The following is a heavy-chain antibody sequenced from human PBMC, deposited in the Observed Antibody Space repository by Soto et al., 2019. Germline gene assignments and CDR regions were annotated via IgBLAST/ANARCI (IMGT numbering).Heavy chain of an antibody. J-gene: IGHJ4*02. V-gene: IGHV1-18*03. Sequence: QVQLVQSGAEVKKPGASVKVSCKASGYSFTSYGISWVRQAPGQGLEWMGWISAYNGNRKYAQKFQGSVTMTTDTSTSTAYMGRRSLRSDDMDVCYWARDLGGLPDYWGQGPLVTVSS. CDR3: ARDLGGLPDY. D-gene: IGHD2-21*01. CDR1: GYSFTSYG. CDR2: ISAYNGNR.